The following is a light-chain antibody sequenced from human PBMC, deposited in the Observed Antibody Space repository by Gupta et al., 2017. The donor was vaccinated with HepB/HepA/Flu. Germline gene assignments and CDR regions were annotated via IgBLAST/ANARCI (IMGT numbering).Light chain of an antibody. CDR2: SAS. V-gene: IGKV1-27*01. J-gene: IGKJ4*01. Sequence: DIQITQSPSSLSASVGDRVIITCRASHDIATYLAWYQQQSGKVPRLLVYSASTLQSGVPSRFSGSGSGTDFTLSISILHPEDVATYCSQKYNGAPLTFGGGTKVEIK. CDR1: HDIATY. CDR3: QKYNGAPLT.